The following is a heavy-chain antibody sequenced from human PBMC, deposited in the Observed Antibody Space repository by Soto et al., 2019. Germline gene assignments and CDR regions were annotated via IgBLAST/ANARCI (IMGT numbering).Heavy chain of an antibody. CDR1: GFSFGDYA. CDR2: ISWKSASI. J-gene: IGHJ6*02. CDR3: AKSTGGTANGLDV. V-gene: IGHV3-9*01. D-gene: IGHD2-8*02. Sequence: EVQLVESEGDLVQPGRSLRLSCAASGFSFGDYAMHWVRQAPGKGLEWVSGISWKSASIGYADSVKGRFTISRDNAKKSLYLQMDSLRSEDTALYYCAKSTGGTANGLDVWGQGTAVTVSS.